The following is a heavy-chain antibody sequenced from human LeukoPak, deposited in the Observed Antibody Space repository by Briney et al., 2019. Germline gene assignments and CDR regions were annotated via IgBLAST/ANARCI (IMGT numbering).Heavy chain of an antibody. CDR3: ASSQNYYGSSGEAFDI. CDR2: IYSGGST. D-gene: IGHD3-22*01. CDR1: GFTVSSNY. Sequence: PGGSLRLSCAASGFTVSSNYMSWVRQAPGKGLEWVSVIYSGGSTYYADSVKGRFTISRDNSKNTLYLQMNSLRAEDTAVYYCASSQNYYGSSGEAFDIWGQGTMVTVSS. J-gene: IGHJ3*02. V-gene: IGHV3-53*01.